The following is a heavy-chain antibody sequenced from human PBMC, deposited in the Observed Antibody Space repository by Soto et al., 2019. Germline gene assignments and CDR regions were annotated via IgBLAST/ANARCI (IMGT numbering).Heavy chain of an antibody. V-gene: IGHV4-34*01. J-gene: IGHJ6*02. CDR3: ARAGGDIVVAEYGMDV. D-gene: IGHD2-2*01. CDR1: GGSFSGYY. CDR2: INHSGST. Sequence: SETLSLTCAVYGGSFSGYYWSWIRQPPGKGLEWIGEINHSGSTNYNPSLKSRVTISVDTSKNQFSLKLSSVTAADTAVYYCARAGGDIVVAEYGMDVWGHGTTVTVSS.